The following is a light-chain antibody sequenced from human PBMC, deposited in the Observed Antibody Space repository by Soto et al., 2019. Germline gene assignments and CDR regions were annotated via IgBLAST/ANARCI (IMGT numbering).Light chain of an antibody. CDR3: QQYNAHPYT. V-gene: IGKV1-5*03. CDR1: QDISGW. CDR2: RAS. J-gene: IGKJ2*01. Sequence: DIQMTQSPSTLSASVGDRVTITCRASQDISGWLAWYQQKPGKAPKLLIYRASTLESGVPSRFSGSGSGTEFTLTITSLQPDDFATYCCQQYNAHPYTVGLGTKLEIE.